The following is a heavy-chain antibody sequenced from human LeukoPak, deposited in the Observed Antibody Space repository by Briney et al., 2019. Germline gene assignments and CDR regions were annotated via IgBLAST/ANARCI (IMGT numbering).Heavy chain of an antibody. CDR1: GGSFSGYY. CDR3: ARGGYCSGRSCYSFLDY. Sequence: SETLSLTCAVYGGSFSGYYWSWIRQPPGKGLEWIGEINHSGSTNYNPSLKSRVTISVDTSKNQFSLKLSSVTAADTAVYYCARGGYCSGRSCYSFLDYWGQGTLVTVSS. D-gene: IGHD2-15*01. J-gene: IGHJ4*02. V-gene: IGHV4-34*01. CDR2: INHSGST.